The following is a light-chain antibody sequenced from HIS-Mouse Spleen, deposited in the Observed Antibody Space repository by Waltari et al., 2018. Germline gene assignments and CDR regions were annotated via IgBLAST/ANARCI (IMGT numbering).Light chain of an antibody. CDR2: DVS. J-gene: IGLJ1*01. Sequence: QSALPQPASVSGSPVPSITISSTGTSSDVGGYNYVPWYQQHPGKAPKLMIYDVSNRPSGVSNRFSGSKSGNTASLTISGLQAEDEADYYCSSYTSSSTYVFGTGTKVTVL. CDR1: SSDVGGYNY. V-gene: IGLV2-14*03. CDR3: SSYTSSSTYV.